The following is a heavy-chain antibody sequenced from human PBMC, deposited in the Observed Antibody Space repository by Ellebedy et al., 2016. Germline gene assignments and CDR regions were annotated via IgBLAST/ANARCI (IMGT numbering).Heavy chain of an antibody. CDR3: AKGGYYSLYYFDY. V-gene: IGHV3-9*01. D-gene: IGHD3-22*01. J-gene: IGHJ4*02. CDR1: GFTFDDYA. Sequence: SLKISXAASGFTFDDYAMHWVRQAPGKGLEWVSGISWNSGSIGYADSVKGRFTISRDNAKNSLYLQMNSLRAEDTALYYCAKGGYYSLYYFDYWGQGTLVTVSS. CDR2: ISWNSGSI.